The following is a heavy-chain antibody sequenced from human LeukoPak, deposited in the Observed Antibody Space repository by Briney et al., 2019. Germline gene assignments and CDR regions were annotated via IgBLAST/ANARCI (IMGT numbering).Heavy chain of an antibody. Sequence: PSETLSLTCSVSGGSIAVNHYYWSWIRQPPGKGLEWIGYIYYSGSTNYNPSLKSRVTISVDTSKNQFSLKLTSVTAADTAVYYCARGPPYIVVVTAIGFFDHWGQGTLVTVSS. D-gene: IGHD2-21*02. CDR2: IYYSGST. V-gene: IGHV4-59*12. CDR3: ARGPPYIVVVTAIGFFDH. CDR1: GGSIAVNHYY. J-gene: IGHJ4*02.